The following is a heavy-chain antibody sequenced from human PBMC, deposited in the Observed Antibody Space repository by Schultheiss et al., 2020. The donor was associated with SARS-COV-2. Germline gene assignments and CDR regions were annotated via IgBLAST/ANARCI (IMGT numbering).Heavy chain of an antibody. CDR3: AKIEDY. J-gene: IGHJ4*02. CDR1: APTFSRDV. CDR2: ISNDESHK. Sequence: GESLKISCAASAPTFSRDVMHWVRQAPGKGLEWVAVISNDESHKYYGDSVKGRFTISRDNAKNTLFLQMNSLRAEDTAVYYCAKIEDYWGQGTLVTVSS. V-gene: IGHV3-30*08. D-gene: IGHD2/OR15-2a*01.